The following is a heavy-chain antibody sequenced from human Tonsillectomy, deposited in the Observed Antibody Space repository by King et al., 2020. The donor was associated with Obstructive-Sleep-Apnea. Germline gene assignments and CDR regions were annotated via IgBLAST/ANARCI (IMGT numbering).Heavy chain of an antibody. V-gene: IGHV3-48*04. CDR2: ITSSSSTI. CDR1: GFTFSTYS. J-gene: IGHJ5*02. CDR3: ARVAGYYDISSDWFDP. D-gene: IGHD3-9*01. Sequence: VQLVESGGGLVQPGGSLRLSCAASGFTFSTYSMNWVRQAPGKGLEWVSYITSSSSTIYYAYSVKGRFTISRDNAKNSLYLQMNSLRAEDTAVYYCARVAGYYDISSDWFDPWGQGTLVTVSS.